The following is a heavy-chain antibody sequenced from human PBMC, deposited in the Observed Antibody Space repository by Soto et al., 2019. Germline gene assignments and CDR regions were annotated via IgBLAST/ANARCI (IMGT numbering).Heavy chain of an antibody. CDR3: ARASWTTVTRVPYYYGMDV. Sequence: QVQLVQSGAEVKKPGSSVKVSCKASGGTFSSYAISWVRQAPGQGLEWMGGIIPIFGTANYAQKFQGRVTMTADETTSEGYMELSSLRSEDRSVYCCARASWTTVTRVPYYYGMDVWGQGTRVTVSS. CDR1: GGTFSSYA. CDR2: IIPIFGTA. J-gene: IGHJ6*02. D-gene: IGHD4-4*01. V-gene: IGHV1-69*12.